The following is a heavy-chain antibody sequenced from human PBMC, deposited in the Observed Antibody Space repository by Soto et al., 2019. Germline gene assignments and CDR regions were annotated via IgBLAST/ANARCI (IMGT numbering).Heavy chain of an antibody. V-gene: IGHV1-46*01. D-gene: IGHD4-17*01. CDR1: GYTFTSYY. CDR3: ARKYGDGYYYYGMDV. Sequence: ASVKVYCKASGYTFTSYYMHWVRQAPGQGLEWMGIINPSGGSTSYAQKFQGRVTMTRDTSTSTVYMELSSLRSEDTAVYYCARKYGDGYYYYGMDVWGQGTTVTVSS. J-gene: IGHJ6*02. CDR2: INPSGGST.